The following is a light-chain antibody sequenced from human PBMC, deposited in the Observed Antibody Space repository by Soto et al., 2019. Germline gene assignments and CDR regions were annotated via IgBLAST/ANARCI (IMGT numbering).Light chain of an antibody. Sequence: DIQMTQSPSSLSASVGDRVTITCRASQSISSYLNWYQQKPGKAPKILIYAASSLQSGVPSRFSGSGSGTDVTLTISRLQPEDFSTYYCQQSYSTPLTFGGGTKVEIK. CDR2: AAS. CDR1: QSISSY. J-gene: IGKJ4*01. V-gene: IGKV1-39*01. CDR3: QQSYSTPLT.